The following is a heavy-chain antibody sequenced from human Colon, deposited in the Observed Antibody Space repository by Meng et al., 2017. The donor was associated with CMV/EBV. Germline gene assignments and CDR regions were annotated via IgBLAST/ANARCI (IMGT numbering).Heavy chain of an antibody. Sequence: GGSLRLSCEASGFTLSSFSMHWVRQVPGKGLEWVSFMSAHDFRHYATSAEGRFVISRDNARNSVYLQMSRLRDDDPAIYYCARDPDRGYYGPGRCLDFWGRGTLVTVSS. J-gene: IGHJ4*02. CDR2: MSAHDFR. V-gene: IGHV3-69-1*02. CDR3: ARDPDRGYYGPGRCLDF. D-gene: IGHD3-10*01. CDR1: GFTLSSFS.